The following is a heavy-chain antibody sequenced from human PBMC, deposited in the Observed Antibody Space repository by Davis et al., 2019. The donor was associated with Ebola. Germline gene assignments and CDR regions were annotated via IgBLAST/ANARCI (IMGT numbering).Heavy chain of an antibody. V-gene: IGHV3-15*01. CDR1: GFTFSSYS. D-gene: IGHD2-2*01. J-gene: IGHJ6*02. CDR3: ARVSSSDIVLVPAVDYYGMDV. CDR2: IKSKTDGGTT. Sequence: GESLKISCAASGFTFSSYSMNWVRQAPGKGLEWVGRIKSKTDGGTTDYAAPVKGRFTISRDDSKNTLYLQMNSLRAEDTAVYYCARVSSSDIVLVPAVDYYGMDVWGQGTTVTVSS.